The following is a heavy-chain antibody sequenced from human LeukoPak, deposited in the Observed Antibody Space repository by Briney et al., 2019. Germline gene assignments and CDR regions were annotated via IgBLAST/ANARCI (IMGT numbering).Heavy chain of an antibody. CDR1: GFTFSSYG. D-gene: IGHD3-10*01. CDR2: IRYDGSNK. Sequence: GGSLRLSCAASGFTFSSYGMHWFRKAPGKGLEWVAFIRYDGSNKYYADSVKGRFTISRDNSKNTLYLQMNSLRAEDTAVYYCAKRGVRELDFDYWGQGTLVTVSS. V-gene: IGHV3-30*02. CDR3: AKRGVRELDFDY. J-gene: IGHJ4*02.